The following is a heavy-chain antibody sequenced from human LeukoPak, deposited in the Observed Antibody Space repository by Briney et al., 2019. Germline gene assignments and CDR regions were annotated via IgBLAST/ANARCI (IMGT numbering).Heavy chain of an antibody. Sequence: GGSLRLPCAASGFTFSSFIMNWVPRAPGKGLEWVSSITSRSSYIYRADSVKGRFTISRDNAKNTLYLQMNSLRAEDTALYYCARAPGGTMVLDYWGQGTLVTVSS. V-gene: IGHV3-21*06. CDR2: ITSRSSYI. D-gene: IGHD3-10*01. J-gene: IGHJ4*02. CDR1: GFTFSSFI. CDR3: ARAPGGTMVLDY.